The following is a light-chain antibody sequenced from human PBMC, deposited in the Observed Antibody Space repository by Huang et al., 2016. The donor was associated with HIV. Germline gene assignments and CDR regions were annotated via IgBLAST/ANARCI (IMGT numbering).Light chain of an antibody. CDR3: QQTDNIPRT. J-gene: IGKJ1*01. Sequence: DIQMTQSPSSLSASVGDRVTIACRAIQSIRKFLNWYQQKPGEAPKLLMHSASSLQSGVPSRFSGSGSGTDFTLTITSLQPEDFSTYYCQQTDNIPRTFGQGTKVVIK. CDR2: SAS. V-gene: IGKV1-39*01. CDR1: QSIRKF.